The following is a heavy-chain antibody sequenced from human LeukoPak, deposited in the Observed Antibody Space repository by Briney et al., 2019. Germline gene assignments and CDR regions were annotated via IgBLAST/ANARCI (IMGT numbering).Heavy chain of an antibody. D-gene: IGHD2-21*01. J-gene: IGHJ4*02. V-gene: IGHV3-23*01. CDR3: AIHPAYCGGDCYPVVDY. CDR1: GFTFSSYA. Sequence: GGSLRLSCAASGFTFSSYAMSWGRHAPGTGLEWVSAISGSGGNTYYADSVKGRFTISRDNSKNTLYLQMNSLRAEDTAVYYCAIHPAYCGGDCYPVVDYWGQGTLVTVSS. CDR2: ISGSGGNT.